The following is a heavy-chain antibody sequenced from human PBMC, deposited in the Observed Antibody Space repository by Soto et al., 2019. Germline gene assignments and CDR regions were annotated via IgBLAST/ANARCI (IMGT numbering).Heavy chain of an antibody. J-gene: IGHJ3*02. Sequence: GGSLRLSCAASGFTFSSYTMSWVRLAPGKGLEWISDISSSTAITHYADSVKGRFTVSRDNAKKSLYLQMNSLRAEDTAVYYCARDPVPFDWFTRGATGAFDIWGQGTTVTVSS. CDR1: GFTFSSYT. CDR2: ISSSTAIT. V-gene: IGHV3-48*01. D-gene: IGHD3-9*01. CDR3: ARDPVPFDWFTRGATGAFDI.